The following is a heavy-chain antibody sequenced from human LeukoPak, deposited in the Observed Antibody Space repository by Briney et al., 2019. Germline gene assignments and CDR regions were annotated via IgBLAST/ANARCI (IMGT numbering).Heavy chain of an antibody. CDR3: ASEIYCGGDCQDDAFDI. V-gene: IGHV4-4*07. J-gene: IGHJ3*02. CDR1: GGSISSYY. D-gene: IGHD2-21*02. CDR2: IYTSGST. Sequence: KPSETLSLTCTVSGGSISSYYWSWIRQPAGKGLEWIGRIYTSGSTNYNPSLKSRVTMSVDTSKNQFSQKLSSVTAADTAVYYCASEIYCGGDCQDDAFDIWGQGTMVTVSS.